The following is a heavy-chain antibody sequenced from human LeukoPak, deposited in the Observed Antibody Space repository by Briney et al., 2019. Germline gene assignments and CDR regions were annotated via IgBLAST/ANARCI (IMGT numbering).Heavy chain of an antibody. CDR2: IYYSGST. J-gene: IGHJ5*02. V-gene: IGHV4-31*03. D-gene: IGHD2-2*01. CDR3: ARTKSVPAASIGFDP. CDR1: GGYISSGGYY. Sequence: SETLSLTCTVSGGYISSGGYYWSWIRQHPGKGLEWIGYIYYSGSTYYNPSLKSRVTISVDTSKNQFSLKLSSVTAADTAVYYCARTKSVPAASIGFDPWGQGTLVTVSS.